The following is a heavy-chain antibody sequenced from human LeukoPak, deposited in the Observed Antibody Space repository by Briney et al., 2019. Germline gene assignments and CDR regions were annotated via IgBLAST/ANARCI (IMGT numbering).Heavy chain of an antibody. CDR2: INHSGST. CDR3: ARGPHRYSGYGPRGTFDY. Sequence: SETPSLTCAVYGGSFSGYYWSWIRQPPGKGLEWIGEINHSGSTNYNPSLKSRVTISVDTSKNQFSLKLSSVTAADTAVYYCARGPHRYSGYGPRGTFDYWGQGTLVTVSS. V-gene: IGHV4-34*01. J-gene: IGHJ4*02. D-gene: IGHD5-12*01. CDR1: GGSFSGYY.